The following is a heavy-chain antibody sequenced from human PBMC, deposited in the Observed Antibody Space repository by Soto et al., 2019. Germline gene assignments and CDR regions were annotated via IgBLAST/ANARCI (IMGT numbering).Heavy chain of an antibody. CDR1: GFAFSNAW. Sequence: EVQLVESGGGLVRPGGSLRLSCAASGFAFSNAWMNWVRQAPGKGLEWVGRIKSKTDGGTTNYAPPVKDRFTISRDDSKNTLYPEINSLNTEDPAVYYSSLLSSGYWGQGTLVTVSS. D-gene: IGHD1-26*01. CDR3: SLLSSGY. V-gene: IGHV3-15*07. J-gene: IGHJ4*02. CDR2: IKSKTDGGTT.